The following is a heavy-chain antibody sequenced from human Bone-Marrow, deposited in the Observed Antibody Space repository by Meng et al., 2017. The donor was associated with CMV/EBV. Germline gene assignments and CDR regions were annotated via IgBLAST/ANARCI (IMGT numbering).Heavy chain of an antibody. CDR1: GYTFTSYY. J-gene: IGHJ3*02. D-gene: IGHD4-23*01. CDR2: IIPSGGST. CDR3: ARDYGGNSQAYPVGAFDI. V-gene: IGHV1-46*01. Sequence: ASVKVSCKASGYTFTSYYMHWVRQAPGQGLEWMGIIIPSGGSTSYAQKFQGRVTMTRDTSTSTVYMELSSLRSEDTAVYYCARDYGGNSQAYPVGAFDIWGQGTMVTVPS.